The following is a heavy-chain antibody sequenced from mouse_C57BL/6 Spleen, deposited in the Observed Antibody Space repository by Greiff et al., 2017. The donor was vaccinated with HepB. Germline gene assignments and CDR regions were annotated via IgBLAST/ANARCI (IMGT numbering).Heavy chain of an antibody. J-gene: IGHJ3*01. CDR3: TRSGFAY. CDR2: IDPETGGT. Sequence: VKLMESGAELVRPGASVTLSCNASGYTFTDYEMHWVKQTPVHGLEWIGAIDPETGGTAYNQKLNGKAILTADKSSSTAYMELRSLTSEDSAVYYCTRSGFAYWGQGTLVTVSA. CDR1: GYTFTDYE. V-gene: IGHV1-15*01.